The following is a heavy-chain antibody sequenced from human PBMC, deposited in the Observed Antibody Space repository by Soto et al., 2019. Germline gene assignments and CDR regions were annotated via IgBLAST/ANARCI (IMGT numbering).Heavy chain of an antibody. CDR2: IIPIFGTA. CDR3: ATDLVDTAKVNYYYGMDV. Sequence: QVQLVQSGAEVKKPGSSVKVSCKASGGTFSSYAISWVRQAPGQGLEWMGGIIPIFGTANYAQKLQGRVTLTVDKVRSTAYMELSSLRSDDTAVYYCATDLVDTAKVNYYYGMDVWGRGTTFTVSS. CDR1: GGTFSSYA. V-gene: IGHV1-69*06. J-gene: IGHJ6*02. D-gene: IGHD5-18*01.